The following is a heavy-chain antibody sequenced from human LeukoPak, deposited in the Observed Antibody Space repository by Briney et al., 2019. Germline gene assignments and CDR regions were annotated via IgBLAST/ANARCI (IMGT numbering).Heavy chain of an antibody. CDR1: GFTFSSYA. Sequence: GGSLRLSCAASGFTFSSYAMHWVRQAPGKGLEWVAVISYDGSNKYYADSVKGRFTISRGNSKNTLYLQMNSLRAEDTAVYYCARDGPWIQLWLPSRGYFDYWGQGTLVTVSS. CDR2: ISYDGSNK. V-gene: IGHV3-30-3*01. D-gene: IGHD5-18*01. CDR3: ARDGPWIQLWLPSRGYFDY. J-gene: IGHJ4*02.